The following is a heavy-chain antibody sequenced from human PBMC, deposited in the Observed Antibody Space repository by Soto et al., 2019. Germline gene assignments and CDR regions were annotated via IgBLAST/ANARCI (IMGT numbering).Heavy chain of an antibody. CDR3: AKDQEQWLARSDYFDY. V-gene: IGHV3-23*01. D-gene: IGHD6-19*01. Sequence: EVQLLESGGGLVQPGGSLRLSCAASGFTFSSYAMSWVRQAPGKGLEWVSAISGSGGSTYYADSVKGRFTISRDNSKNTLYLQMNSLTAEDTAVYYCAKDQEQWLARSDYFDYWGQGTLVTVSS. J-gene: IGHJ4*02. CDR1: GFTFSSYA. CDR2: ISGSGGST.